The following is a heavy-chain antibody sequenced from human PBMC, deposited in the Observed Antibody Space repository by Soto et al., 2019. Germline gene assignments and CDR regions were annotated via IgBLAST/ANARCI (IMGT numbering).Heavy chain of an antibody. CDR1: GGSISSYH. J-gene: IGHJ5*02. V-gene: IGHV4-59*01. CDR3: ARDRGIEGGLDP. CDR2: IYYSGST. Sequence: SETLSLTCTVSGGSISSYHWSWIRQPPGKGLEWIGYIYYSGSTNYNPSLKSRVTISVDTSKNQFSLKLSSVTAADTAVYHCARDRGIEGGLDPWGQGTLVTVSS. D-gene: IGHD2-15*01.